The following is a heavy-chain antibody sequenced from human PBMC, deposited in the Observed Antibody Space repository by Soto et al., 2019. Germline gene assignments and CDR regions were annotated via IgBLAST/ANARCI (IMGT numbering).Heavy chain of an antibody. V-gene: IGHV3-30-3*01. CDR1: GFTFSTYT. J-gene: IGHJ4*02. CDR2: TSYDGNNK. CDR3: AKVRGGTGYPPFDY. D-gene: IGHD3-10*01. Sequence: QLQLVESGGGVIQPGRSLRLSCAASGFTFSTYTMHWVRQAPGKGLEWVAVTSYDGNNKYYADSVKGRFTISRDNSKSTLYLQMNSLRAEDTAVYYCAKVRGGTGYPPFDYWGQGTLVTVSS.